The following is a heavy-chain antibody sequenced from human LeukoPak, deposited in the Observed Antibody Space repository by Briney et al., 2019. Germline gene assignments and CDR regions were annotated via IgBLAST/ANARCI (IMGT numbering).Heavy chain of an antibody. CDR2: ISGSGGST. CDR3: AKDVGATRFDY. Sequence: QPGRSLRLSCAASGFTFSSYAMSWVRQAPGKGLEWDSAISGSGGSTYYADSVKGRFTISRDNSKNTLYLQMNSLRAEDTAVYYSAKDVGATRFDYWGQGTLVTVSS. CDR1: GFTFSSYA. V-gene: IGHV3-23*01. J-gene: IGHJ4*02. D-gene: IGHD1-26*01.